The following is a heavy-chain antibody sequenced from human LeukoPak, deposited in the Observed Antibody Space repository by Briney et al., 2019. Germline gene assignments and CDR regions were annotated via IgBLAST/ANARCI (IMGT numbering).Heavy chain of an antibody. CDR1: GFTVSSNY. V-gene: IGHV3-23*01. CDR2: ISGSGGTT. J-gene: IGHJ4*02. Sequence: GGSLRLSCAASGFTVSSNYMSWVRQAPGKGLEWVSSISGSGGTTYYADFVKGRFTISKDNSKNTLYLQMNSLRAEDTAVYYCAKTGITTGYFNYWGQGTLVTVSS. CDR3: AKTGITTGYFNY. D-gene: IGHD3-22*01.